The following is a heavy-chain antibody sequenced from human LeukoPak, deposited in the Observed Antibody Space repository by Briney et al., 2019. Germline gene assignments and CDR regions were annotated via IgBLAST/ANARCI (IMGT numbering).Heavy chain of an antibody. CDR2: ISSNRGST. Sequence: QPGGSLRLSCAASGFTFSSYAMHWVRQAPGKGLEYVSAISSNRGSTFYANSVKGRFTISRDNSKNTLYLQMGSLRAEDMAVYYCARDRGNYYDSSGPFDYWGQGTLVTVSS. D-gene: IGHD3-22*01. J-gene: IGHJ4*02. V-gene: IGHV3-64*01. CDR1: GFTFSSYA. CDR3: ARDRGNYYDSSGPFDY.